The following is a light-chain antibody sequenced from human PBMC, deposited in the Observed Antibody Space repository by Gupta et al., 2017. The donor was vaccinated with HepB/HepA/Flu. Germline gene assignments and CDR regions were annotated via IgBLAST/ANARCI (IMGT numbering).Light chain of an antibody. J-gene: IGLJ3*02. CDR3: TSYTSSSTLEV. CDR2: DVS. Sequence: QSALTQPASVSGSPGQSITISCTGTSRDVGGYNSVPWYQQHPGKAPKLMIYDVSNRPSGVSNRFSGSKSGNTASLTISGLQAEDEADYYCTSYTSSSTLEVFGGGTKLTVL. V-gene: IGLV2-14*01. CDR1: SRDVGGYNS.